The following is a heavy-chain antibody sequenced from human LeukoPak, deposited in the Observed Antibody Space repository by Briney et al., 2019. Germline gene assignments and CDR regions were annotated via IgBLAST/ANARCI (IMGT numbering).Heavy chain of an antibody. Sequence: GGSLRLSCAASGFTFSSYAMSWVRQAPGKGLEWVSAISGGGGSTYYADSVKGRFTISRDNSKNTLYLQMNSLRAEDTAVYYCATGMENYDGSGYYSYFQHWGQGTLVTVSS. CDR1: GFTFSSYA. CDR2: ISGGGGST. V-gene: IGHV3-23*01. CDR3: ATGMENYDGSGYYSYFQH. D-gene: IGHD3-22*01. J-gene: IGHJ1*01.